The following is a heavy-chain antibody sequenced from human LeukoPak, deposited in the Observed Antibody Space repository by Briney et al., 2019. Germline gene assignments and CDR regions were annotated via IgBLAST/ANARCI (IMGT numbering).Heavy chain of an antibody. V-gene: IGHV4-34*01. Sequence: SETLSLTCAVYGGSFGGYYWNWIRQPPGKGLEWLGQINDIESTNYSPSLKSRVTISVDTSEKQFSLKLNSVTAADTAIYYCARASAYSRSSGVNLWGQGTLVTVSS. CDR3: ARASAYSRSSGVNL. D-gene: IGHD6-6*01. CDR1: GGSFGGYY. CDR2: INDIEST. J-gene: IGHJ5*02.